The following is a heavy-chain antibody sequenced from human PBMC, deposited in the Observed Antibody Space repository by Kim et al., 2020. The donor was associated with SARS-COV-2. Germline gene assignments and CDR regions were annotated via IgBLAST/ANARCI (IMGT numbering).Heavy chain of an antibody. CDR1: GFTFSSYA. Sequence: GGSLRLSCAASGFTFSSYAMHWVRQAPGKGLEWVAVIWYDGSNKYYADSVKGRFTISRDNSKNTLYLQMNSLRAEDTAVYYCAKGGITGTRKIDYWGQGTLVTVSS. J-gene: IGHJ4*02. D-gene: IGHD1-7*01. CDR3: AKGGITGTRKIDY. CDR2: IWYDGSNK. V-gene: IGHV3-33*06.